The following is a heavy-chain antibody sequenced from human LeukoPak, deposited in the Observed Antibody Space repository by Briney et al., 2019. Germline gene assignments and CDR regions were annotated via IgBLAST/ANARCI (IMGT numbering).Heavy chain of an antibody. Sequence: GGSLRLSCAASGFTFSSYGMSWVRQAPGKGLEWVSAISGSGGSTYYADSVKGRFTISRDNSKNTLYLQMNSLRAEDTAVYYCAKDRESWYSGTTFFDYWGQGTLVTVSS. V-gene: IGHV3-23*01. CDR2: ISGSGGST. CDR1: GFTFSSYG. CDR3: AKDRESWYSGTTFFDY. D-gene: IGHD1-26*01. J-gene: IGHJ4*02.